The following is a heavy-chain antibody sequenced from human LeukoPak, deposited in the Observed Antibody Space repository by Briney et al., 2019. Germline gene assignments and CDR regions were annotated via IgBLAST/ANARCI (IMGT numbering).Heavy chain of an antibody. Sequence: ASVKVSCKASGYTFTGYYMHWVRQAPGQGLEWMGWINPNSGGTNYAQKFQGRVTMTRDTSISTAYMELSRLRSDDTAVYYCARVKKWGYSSSWYEYWGQGTVVTVLS. V-gene: IGHV1-2*02. J-gene: IGHJ4*02. D-gene: IGHD6-13*01. CDR2: INPNSGGT. CDR3: ARVKKWGYSSSWYEY. CDR1: GYTFTGYY.